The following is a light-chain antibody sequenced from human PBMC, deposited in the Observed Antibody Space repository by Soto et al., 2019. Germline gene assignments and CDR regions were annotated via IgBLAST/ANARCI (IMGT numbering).Light chain of an antibody. V-gene: IGKV3-20*01. CDR1: QSVSSSY. CDR3: QQYGKWT. J-gene: IGKJ1*01. Sequence: EIVLTQSPGTLSLSPGERATLSCRASQSVSSSYLAWYQQKPGQAPRLLIYGASSRATGIPDRFSGCGSGTDFTLTISRLEPEDFAVYYCQQYGKWTFGQGTKVEIK. CDR2: GAS.